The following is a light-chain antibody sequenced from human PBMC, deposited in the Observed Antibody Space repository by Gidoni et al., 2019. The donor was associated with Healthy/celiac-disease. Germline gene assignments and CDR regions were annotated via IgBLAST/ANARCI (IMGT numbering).Light chain of an antibody. Sequence: DIVMTQSPDSLAVSLGERATINCKSSQSVLYSSNNKNYLAWYQQKPGQPPKLLIYWASTRESGVPDRCSGSGSGTDFTRTISSLQAEDVAVYYCQQYYSTPRTFXXXTKVEIK. J-gene: IGKJ1*01. V-gene: IGKV4-1*01. CDR1: QSVLYSSNNKNY. CDR2: WAS. CDR3: QQYYSTPRT.